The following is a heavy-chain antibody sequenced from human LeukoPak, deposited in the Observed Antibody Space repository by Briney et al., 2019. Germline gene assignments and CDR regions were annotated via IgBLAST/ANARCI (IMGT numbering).Heavy chain of an antibody. J-gene: IGHJ4*02. D-gene: IGHD1-26*01. CDR2: INHSGST. CDR1: GGSFSGYY. CDR3: ARRKVGWELPQLRNRKEIYDFDY. V-gene: IGHV4-34*01. Sequence: PSETLSLTCAVYGGSFSGYYWSWIRQPPGKGLEWIGEINHSGSTNYNPSLKSRVIISIDTSKNQFSLKLSSVTAADTAVYYCARRKVGWELPQLRNRKEIYDFDYWGQGTLVTVSS.